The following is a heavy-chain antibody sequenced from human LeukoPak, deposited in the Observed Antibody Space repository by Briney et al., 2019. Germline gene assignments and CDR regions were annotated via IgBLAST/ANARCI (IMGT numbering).Heavy chain of an antibody. D-gene: IGHD3-16*02. Sequence: GGSLRLSCAASGFTFSSYEMNWVRQAPGKGLEWVSYISSSGSTIYYADSVKGRFTISRDNAKNSLYLQMNSLRAEDTAVYYCARGYTRLYPVDYWGQGTLVTVSS. CDR1: GFTFSSYE. CDR3: ARGYTRLYPVDY. CDR2: ISSSGSTI. J-gene: IGHJ4*02. V-gene: IGHV3-48*03.